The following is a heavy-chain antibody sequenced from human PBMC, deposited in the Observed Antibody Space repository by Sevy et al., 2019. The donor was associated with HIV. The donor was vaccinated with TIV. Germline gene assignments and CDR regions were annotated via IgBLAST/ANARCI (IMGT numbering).Heavy chain of an antibody. D-gene: IGHD3-22*01. CDR1: GFTFSSYA. CDR3: AGARYDSSGSFDAFDI. Sequence: GGSLRLSCTASGFTFSSYAMNWVRQAPGKGLEWVSTIFRSGDVTYYADSVKGRFTISRDNSRNTLHLQMNSLRAEDTAVYYCAGARYDSSGSFDAFDIWGQGTMVTVSS. V-gene: IGHV3-23*01. J-gene: IGHJ3*02. CDR2: IFRSGDVT.